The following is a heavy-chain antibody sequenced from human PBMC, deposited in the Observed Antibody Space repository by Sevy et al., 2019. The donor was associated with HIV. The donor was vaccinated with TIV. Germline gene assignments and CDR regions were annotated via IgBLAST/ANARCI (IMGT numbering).Heavy chain of an antibody. CDR3: AGSSPCSGGSCYSTYYFDY. CDR2: IYTSGST. Sequence: SETLSLTCTVSGGSISSGSYYWSWIRQPAGKGLEWIGRIYTSGSTNYNPSLKSRVTISVDTSKNQFSLKLSSVTAADTAVYYCAGSSPCSGGSCYSTYYFDYWGQGTLVTVSS. V-gene: IGHV4-61*02. J-gene: IGHJ4*02. CDR1: GGSISSGSYY. D-gene: IGHD2-15*01.